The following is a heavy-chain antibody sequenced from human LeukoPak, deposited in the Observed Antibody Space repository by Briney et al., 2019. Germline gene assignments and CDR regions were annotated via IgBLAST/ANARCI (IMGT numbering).Heavy chain of an antibody. V-gene: IGHV1-2*06. CDR2: INPNNGAT. Sequence: ASVKVSCKASGYTFTGCYMHWVRQAPGQWLEWMGRINPNNGATNYAQKLQGRVTITGDTSISTAYMELSSLRSDDTAVYYCTRESGSYHGNDYWGQGTLVTVSS. CDR1: GYTFTGCY. J-gene: IGHJ4*02. D-gene: IGHD1-26*01. CDR3: TRESGSYHGNDY.